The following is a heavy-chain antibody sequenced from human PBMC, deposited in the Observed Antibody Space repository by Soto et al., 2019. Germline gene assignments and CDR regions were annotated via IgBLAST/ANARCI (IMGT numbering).Heavy chain of an antibody. CDR3: ARPRLRYFGGFDY. V-gene: IGHV1-46*01. CDR2: INPSGGST. Sequence: QVQLVQSGAEVKKPGASVKVSCKASGYTFTSYYMHWVRQAPGQGLEWMGIINPSGGSTSYAQKFQGRVTMTRDTSTSTVYMQLSSLTSEDTAVYYCARPRLRYFGGFDYWGQGTLVTVSS. J-gene: IGHJ4*02. CDR1: GYTFTSYY. D-gene: IGHD3-9*01.